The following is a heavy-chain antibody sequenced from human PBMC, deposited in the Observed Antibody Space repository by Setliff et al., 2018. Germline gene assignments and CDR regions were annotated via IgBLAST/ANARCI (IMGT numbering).Heavy chain of an antibody. J-gene: IGHJ5*02. D-gene: IGHD2-15*01. V-gene: IGHV3-30*02. CDR3: ARGVVVEVAATSNYFDP. Sequence: GGSLRLSCAASGFSYSDYYMTWVRQAPGKGLEWVAFIRYDGSNKDYADSVKGRFTISRDNSKNAVYLQMNSLRAEDTAEYYCARGVVVEVAATSNYFDPWGQGTLVTVSS. CDR2: IRYDGSNK. CDR1: GFSYSDYY.